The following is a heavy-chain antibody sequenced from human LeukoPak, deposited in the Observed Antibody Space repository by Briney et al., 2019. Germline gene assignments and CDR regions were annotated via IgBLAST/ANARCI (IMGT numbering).Heavy chain of an antibody. D-gene: IGHD3-10*01. V-gene: IGHV1-46*01. Sequence: ASVKVSCKASGYTFTSYYMHWVRQAPGQGLEWMGIINPSGGSTSYAQKFQGRVTMTRDTSTSTVYMEPSSLRSEDTAVYYCARDAWVIENWFEGWFDPWGQGTLVTVSS. CDR2: INPSGGST. J-gene: IGHJ5*02. CDR1: GYTFTSYY. CDR3: ARDAWVIENWFEGWFDP.